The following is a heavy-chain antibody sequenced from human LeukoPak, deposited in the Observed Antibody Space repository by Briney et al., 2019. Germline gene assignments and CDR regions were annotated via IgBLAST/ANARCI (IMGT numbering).Heavy chain of an antibody. CDR1: GGSISSGSYY. CDR2: IYTSGST. V-gene: IGHV4-61*02. D-gene: IGHD1-26*01. J-gene: IGHJ5*02. CDR3: ARGGGSGSYYGNWFDP. Sequence: SQTLSLTCTVSGGSISSGSYYWSWIRQPAGKGLEWIGRIYTSGSTNYNPSLKSRVTISVDTSKNLFSLKLSSVTAADTAVYYCARGGGSGSYYGNWFDPWGQGTLVTVSS.